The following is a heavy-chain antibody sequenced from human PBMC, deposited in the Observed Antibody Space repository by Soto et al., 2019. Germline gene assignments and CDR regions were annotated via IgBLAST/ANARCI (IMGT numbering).Heavy chain of an antibody. Sequence: QVQLVQSGAEVKKPGASVKVSCKASGYSFTTYGIAWVRQAPGQGLEWMGWISTYNGDTDYAQNPQGRVIMTTDTSTTTAYMELRSLRSDDTAVYYCASEGSTPYYYYGMDVWGQGTTVSVSS. CDR2: ISTYNGDT. V-gene: IGHV1-18*01. J-gene: IGHJ6*02. CDR1: GYSFTTYG. CDR3: ASEGSTPYYYYGMDV. D-gene: IGHD2-15*01.